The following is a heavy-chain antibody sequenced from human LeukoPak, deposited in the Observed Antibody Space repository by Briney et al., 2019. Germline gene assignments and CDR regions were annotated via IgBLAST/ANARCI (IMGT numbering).Heavy chain of an antibody. J-gene: IGHJ4*02. CDR3: ATSPYSSSWYDYLTRFDY. Sequence: GGSLRLSCAASGFTFNTYTMNWVRQAPGKGLEWVSYISGSSGIIDYADSVRGRFTISRDNAKNSLYLQMNSLRAEDTAVYYCATSPYSSSWYDYLTRFDYWGQGTLVTVSS. D-gene: IGHD6-13*01. V-gene: IGHV3-48*01. CDR2: ISGSSGII. CDR1: GFTFNTYT.